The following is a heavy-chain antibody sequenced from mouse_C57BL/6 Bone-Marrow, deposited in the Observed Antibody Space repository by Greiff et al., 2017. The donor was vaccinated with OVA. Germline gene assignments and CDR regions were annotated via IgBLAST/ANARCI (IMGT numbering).Heavy chain of an antibody. J-gene: IGHJ1*03. CDR2: IDPDTGGT. CDR3: TIPVRAPGYFDV. CDR1: GYTFTDYE. V-gene: IGHV1-15*01. Sequence: VKLVESGAELVRPGASVKLSCKASGYTFTDYEMHWVKQTPVHGLEWIGDIDPDTGGTAYNQKFKGKAILTADKSSSTAYMELRSLTSEDSAVYYCTIPVRAPGYFDVWGTGTAVTVSS.